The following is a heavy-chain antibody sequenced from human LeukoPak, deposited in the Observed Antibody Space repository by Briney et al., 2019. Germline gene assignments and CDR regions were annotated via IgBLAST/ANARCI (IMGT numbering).Heavy chain of an antibody. J-gene: IGHJ4*02. Sequence: GGSLRLSRAASGFTFSSYGMHWVRQAPGKGLEWVAFIRYDGSNKYYADSVKGRFTISRDNSKNTLYLQMNSLRAEDTAVYYCAKDRVDDILTGYSYYFDYWGQGTLVTVSS. CDR1: GFTFSSYG. V-gene: IGHV3-30*02. CDR3: AKDRVDDILTGYSYYFDY. CDR2: IRYDGSNK. D-gene: IGHD3-9*01.